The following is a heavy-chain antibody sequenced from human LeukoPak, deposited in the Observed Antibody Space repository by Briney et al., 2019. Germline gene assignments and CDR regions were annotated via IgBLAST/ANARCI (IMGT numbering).Heavy chain of an antibody. J-gene: IGHJ4*02. Sequence: SETLSLTCTVSGGSISSSSYYWGWIRHPPGKGLVWNGGIFYSGSTFYNPSLKSRVTISVDTSKNQFSLKLSSVTAADTAVFYCARQGSYSYGSGTYYNGHFDYWAQGILVTVSS. D-gene: IGHD3-10*01. CDR2: IFYSGST. V-gene: IGHV4-39*01. CDR1: GGSISSSSYY. CDR3: ARQGSYSYGSGTYYNGHFDY.